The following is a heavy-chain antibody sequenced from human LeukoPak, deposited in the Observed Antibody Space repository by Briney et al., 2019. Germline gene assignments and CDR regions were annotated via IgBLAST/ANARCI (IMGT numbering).Heavy chain of an antibody. D-gene: IGHD3-3*01. CDR1: GYTFTSYG. CDR3: ARDGPVLRFLEWLSSTTYYGMDV. J-gene: IGHJ6*02. Sequence: ASVKVSYKASGYTFTSYGISWVRQAPGQGLEWMGWISAYNGNTNYAQKLQGRVTMTTDTSTSTAYMELRSLRSDDTAVYYCARDGPVLRFLEWLSSTTYYGMDVWGQGTTVTVSS. CDR2: ISAYNGNT. V-gene: IGHV1-18*01.